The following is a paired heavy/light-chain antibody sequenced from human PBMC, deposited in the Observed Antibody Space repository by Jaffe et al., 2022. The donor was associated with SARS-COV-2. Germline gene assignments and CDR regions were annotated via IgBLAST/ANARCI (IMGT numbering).Heavy chain of an antibody. CDR3: GSAPPFYDDGIVRH. J-gene: IGHJ1*01. CDR1: GFTFSSYV. D-gene: IGHD3-22*01. CDR2: ISDDGSKK. V-gene: IGHV3-30-3*01. Sequence: QAQLVESGGGVVQPGRSLRLSCAASGFTFSSYVMHWVRQAPGKGLEWVAIISDDGSKKYYADSVKGRFTISRDNFRNTLDVQMNGLRVEDTAVYYCGSAPPFYDDGIVRHWGQGTLVIVSS.
Light chain of an antibody. V-gene: IGKV4-1*01. CDR2: WAS. Sequence: DIVVTQSPDSLAVSLGERATINCKSSQSVLSNMNNKNYLAWYQQKPGQPPKLLIYWASTRESGVPDRFSGSGSGTDFTLTISSLQAEDVAVYYCQQYYRSPMHTFGQGTNLEIK. J-gene: IGKJ2*01. CDR3: QQYYRSPMHT. CDR1: QSVLSNMNNKNY.